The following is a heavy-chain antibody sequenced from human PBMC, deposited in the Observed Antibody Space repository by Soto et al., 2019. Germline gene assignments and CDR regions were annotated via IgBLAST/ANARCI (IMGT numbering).Heavy chain of an antibody. Sequence: PEGSLRLSCSACGFTFRSYAMHWVRQAPGKGLECVAVISHDGSNKFYRDYVKGRFTISRDNSKNTLYLQINSLRYEDTAVYYCARGDREDIAVVIVVRPGETGVDVWGQENTVTFYS. J-gene: IGHJ6*02. V-gene: IGHV3-30-3*01. CDR1: GFTFRSYA. CDR3: ARGDREDIAVVIVVRPGETGVDV. D-gene: IGHD2-15*01. CDR2: ISHDGSNK.